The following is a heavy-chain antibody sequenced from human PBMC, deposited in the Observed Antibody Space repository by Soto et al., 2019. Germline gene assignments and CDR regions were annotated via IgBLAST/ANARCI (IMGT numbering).Heavy chain of an antibody. D-gene: IGHD2-2*03. J-gene: IGHJ5*02. V-gene: IGHV3-49*04. CDR2: IRNTPYGGTT. CDR1: GFRFSEHA. Sequence: EVQLVESGGGLVAPGRSLRLSCNCSGFRFSEHAMTWVRQAPGKGLEWVGFIRNTPYGGTTDYAASVRGRFTISRDDSESIAYLQMNSLKTADSGVYHCSRGSFGYYGPWGPGTLVTVSA. CDR3: SRGSFGYYGP.